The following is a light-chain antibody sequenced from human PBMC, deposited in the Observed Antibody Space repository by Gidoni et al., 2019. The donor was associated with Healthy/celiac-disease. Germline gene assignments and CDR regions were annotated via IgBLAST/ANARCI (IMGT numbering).Light chain of an antibody. J-gene: IGKJ3*01. CDR2: KAS. V-gene: IGKV1-5*03. Sequence: DIQMTQSPSTLSASVGDRVTITCRASQSISSWLAWYQQKPGKAPKLLIYKASSLESGVPSRFSGSGSGTEFTLTISSLQPDDFATYYCQQYNWGFTFGPGTKVDIK. CDR1: QSISSW. CDR3: QQYNWGFT.